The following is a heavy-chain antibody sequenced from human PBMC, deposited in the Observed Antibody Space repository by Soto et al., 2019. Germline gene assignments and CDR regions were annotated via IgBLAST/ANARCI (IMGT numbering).Heavy chain of an antibody. CDR1: GYTFTSYG. Sequence: GASVKVSCKASGYTFTSYGISWVRQAPGQGLEWMGWISAYNGNTNYAQKLQGRVTMTTDTSTSTAYMELRSLRSDDTAVYYWARDHRTYYDILTGYEFPVSWFDPWGQGTLVTVSS. D-gene: IGHD3-9*01. V-gene: IGHV1-18*01. CDR2: ISAYNGNT. J-gene: IGHJ5*02. CDR3: ARDHRTYYDILTGYEFPVSWFDP.